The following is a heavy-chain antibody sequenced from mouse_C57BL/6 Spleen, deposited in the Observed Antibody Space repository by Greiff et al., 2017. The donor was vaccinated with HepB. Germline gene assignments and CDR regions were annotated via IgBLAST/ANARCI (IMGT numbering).Heavy chain of an antibody. D-gene: IGHD1-1*01. V-gene: IGHV1-82*01. CDR3: ASPTVVVDYFDY. CDR2: IYPGDGDT. J-gene: IGHJ2*01. CDR1: GYAFSSSW. Sequence: VKLVESGPELVKPGASVKISCKASGYAFSSSWMNWVKQRPGKGLEWIGRIYPGDGDTNYNGKFKGKATLTADKSSSTAYMQLSSLTSEDSAVYFCASPTVVVDYFDYWGQGTTLTVSS.